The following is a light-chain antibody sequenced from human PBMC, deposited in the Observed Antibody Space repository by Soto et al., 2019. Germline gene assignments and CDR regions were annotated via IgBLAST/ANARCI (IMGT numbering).Light chain of an antibody. CDR1: SSDVGGYNY. Sequence: QSALTQPASVSGSPGQSITISCTGTSSDVGGYNYVSWYQQHPGKAPKLMIYEVSYRPSGFSNRFSGSKSGNTASLTISGLKAEDEADYYCSSYTVSDTLIFGTGTKLTVL. V-gene: IGLV2-14*01. CDR2: EVS. CDR3: SSYTVSDTLI. J-gene: IGLJ1*01.